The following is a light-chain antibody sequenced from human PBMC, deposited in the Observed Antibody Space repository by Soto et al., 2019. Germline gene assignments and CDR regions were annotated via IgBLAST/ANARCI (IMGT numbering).Light chain of an antibody. Sequence: EIEMMQSPVTLSASLGDRATXSCRASQRVSSTLAWDQQKPGQAPRLLIYGASRRATGIPARFSASGSGTEFTLTISSLQPDDFAAYYCQHYSTCSEAFGQGTKPDIK. CDR2: GAS. CDR3: QHYSTCSEA. J-gene: IGKJ1*01. CDR1: QRVSST. V-gene: IGKV3-15*01.